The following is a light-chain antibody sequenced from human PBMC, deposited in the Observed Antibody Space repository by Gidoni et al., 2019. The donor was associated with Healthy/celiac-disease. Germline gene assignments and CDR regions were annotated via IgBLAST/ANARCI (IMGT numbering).Light chain of an antibody. V-gene: IGLV1-47*01. Sequence: QSVLTHPPSPSGTPGQRVTISCSGSSPNIGSNYVYWYQQLPGTAPKLLIYRNNQRPSGVPDRFSGSKSGTSASLAISGLRSEDEADYYCAAWDDSLSGLFGGGTKLTVL. CDR1: SPNIGSNY. CDR2: RNN. J-gene: IGLJ2*01. CDR3: AAWDDSLSGL.